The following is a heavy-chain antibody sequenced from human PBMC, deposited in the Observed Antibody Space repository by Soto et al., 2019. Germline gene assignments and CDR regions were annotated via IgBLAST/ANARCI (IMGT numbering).Heavy chain of an antibody. CDR2: INHSVST. CDR1: GGSFSGYY. J-gene: IGHJ4*02. D-gene: IGHD4-17*01. CDR3: ASRAAVNDYGDYGGFDY. V-gene: IGHV4-34*01. Sequence: QSQTLSLTCAVYGGSFSGYYWSWVRQPPGKGLEWIGEINHSVSTNYNPSLKSRVTISVDTSKNQFSLKLSSVTAADTAVYYFASRAAVNDYGDYGGFDYWGQGTLVTVSS.